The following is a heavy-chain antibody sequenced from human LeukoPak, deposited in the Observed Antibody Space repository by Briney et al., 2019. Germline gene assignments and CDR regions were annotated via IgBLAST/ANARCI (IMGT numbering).Heavy chain of an antibody. D-gene: IGHD6-13*01. CDR1: GGSFSGYY. CDR3: ARVESSSHFDY. CDR2: INHSGST. J-gene: IGHJ4*02. Sequence: SETLSLTCAVYGGSFSGYYWSWIRQPPGKGLEWIGEINHSGSTNYNPSLKSRVTISVDTSKNQFSLKLSSVTAADTAVYYCARVESSSHFDYWGQGTLVTVSS. V-gene: IGHV4-34*01.